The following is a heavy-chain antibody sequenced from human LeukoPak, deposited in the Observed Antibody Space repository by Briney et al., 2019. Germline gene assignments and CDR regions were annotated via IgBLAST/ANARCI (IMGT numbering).Heavy chain of an antibody. CDR2: INHSGST. CDR3: ARAHTRITIFGVVRGYYMDV. V-gene: IGHV4-38-2*02. D-gene: IGHD3-3*01. Sequence: SETLSLTCTVSGYSISSGYYWSWIRQPPGKGLEWIGEINHSGSTNYNPSLKSRVTISVDTSKNQFSLKLSSVTAADTAVYYCARAHTRITIFGVVRGYYMDVWGKGTTVTVSS. J-gene: IGHJ6*03. CDR1: GYSISSGYY.